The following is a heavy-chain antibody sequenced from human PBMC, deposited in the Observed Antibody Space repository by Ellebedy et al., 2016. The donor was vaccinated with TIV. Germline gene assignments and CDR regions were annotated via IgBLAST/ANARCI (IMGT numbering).Heavy chain of an antibody. V-gene: IGHV3-21*01. CDR3: ARGGDPGYFYGMDV. CDR1: GFTFSYNY. CDR2: ISNLSTYI. J-gene: IGHJ6*02. Sequence: GESLKISCAASGFTFSYNYMNWVRQAPGRGLEWVASISNLSTYIHYKDSVKGRFTISRDNAKNSLYLQMNSLRAGDTAVYHCARGGDPGYFYGMDVWGQGTTVIVSS. D-gene: IGHD4-17*01.